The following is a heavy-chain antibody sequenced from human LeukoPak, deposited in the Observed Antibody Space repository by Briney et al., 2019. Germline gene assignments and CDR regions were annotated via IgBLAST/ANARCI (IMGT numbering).Heavy chain of an antibody. V-gene: IGHV3-66*01. CDR1: GFTVSDNY. CDR2: IYSGGST. D-gene: IGHD3-16*01. Sequence: GGSLRVSCAASGFTVSDNYMSWVRQAPGKGLEWVSVIYSGGSTYYADSVKVRFTTSRDSSKNTLYLQMNSLRAEDTAVYYCARDSRWGSYWYFDLWGRGTLVTVSS. CDR3: ARDSRWGSYWYFDL. J-gene: IGHJ2*01.